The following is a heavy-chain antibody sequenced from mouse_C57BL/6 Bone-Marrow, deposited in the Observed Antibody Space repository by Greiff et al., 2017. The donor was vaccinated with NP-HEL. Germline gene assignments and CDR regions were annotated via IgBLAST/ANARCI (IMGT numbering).Heavy chain of an antibody. J-gene: IGHJ2*01. CDR3: ARITTVVATDYFDY. Sequence: QVQLQQPGAELVKPGASVKLSCKASGYTFTSYWMQWVKQRPGQGLEWIVEIDPSDSYTNYNQKFKCKATLTVDTSSSTAYMQLSSLTSEDSAVYYCARITTVVATDYFDYWGQGTTLTVSS. CDR1: GYTFTSYW. D-gene: IGHD1-1*01. CDR2: IDPSDSYT. V-gene: IGHV1-50*01.